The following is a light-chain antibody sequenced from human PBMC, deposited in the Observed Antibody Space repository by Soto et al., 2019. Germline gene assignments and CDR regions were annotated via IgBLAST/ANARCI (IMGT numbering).Light chain of an antibody. CDR1: SSDVGGYNY. J-gene: IGLJ2*01. Sequence: QSALTQPASVSGSPGQAITISCTGTSSDVGGYNYVSWYQHQPGKAPKLMIYDVTNRPSGVSNRFSGSKSGNTASLTISGLHAEDEADYYCSSYTSSSTPYVVFGGGTKLTVL. V-gene: IGLV2-14*03. CDR2: DVT. CDR3: SSYTSSSTPYVV.